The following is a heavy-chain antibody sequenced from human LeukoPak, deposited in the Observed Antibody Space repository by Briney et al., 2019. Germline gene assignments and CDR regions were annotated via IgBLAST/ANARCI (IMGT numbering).Heavy chain of an antibody. J-gene: IGHJ5*02. V-gene: IGHV3-15*01. CDR3: ATDRAWFDP. Sequence: PGGSLRLSCAASGITFSTAWMSWFRQAPGKGLEWVGRIKSKISGATADYAAPVKDRFTISRDDSKNTLYLQMNSLKTEDTAVYYCATDRAWFDPWGQGTLVTVSS. CDR1: GITFSTAW. CDR2: IKSKISGATA. D-gene: IGHD3-10*01.